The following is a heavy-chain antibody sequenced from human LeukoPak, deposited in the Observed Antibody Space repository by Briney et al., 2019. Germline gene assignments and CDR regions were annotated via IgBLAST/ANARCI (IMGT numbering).Heavy chain of an antibody. D-gene: IGHD6-13*01. CDR1: GFTYNNYI. CDR2: ISSSSDYI. Sequence: PGGSLRLSCAASGFTYNNYIMNWVRQAPGKGLEWVSSISSSSDYIYYADSVKGRFTISRDNAKNSLYLQVNSLRAEDMAVYFCARVGALSSSWLLYWGQGTLVTVSS. V-gene: IGHV3-21*01. J-gene: IGHJ4*02. CDR3: ARVGALSSSWLLY.